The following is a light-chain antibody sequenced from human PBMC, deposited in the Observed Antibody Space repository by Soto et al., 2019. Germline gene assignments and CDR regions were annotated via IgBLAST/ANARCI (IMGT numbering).Light chain of an antibody. J-gene: IGKJ3*01. CDR1: QSVTTS. CDR3: QQRSDWPLFT. V-gene: IGKV3-11*01. Sequence: EIVLTQSPATLSLSPGESATLSCRASQSVTTSLAWYQQKPGQAPRLLIYDASNRATGIPARFSGSGSGTDFSLTISSLEPEDFAVYYCQQRSDWPLFTFGPGTKVDVK. CDR2: DAS.